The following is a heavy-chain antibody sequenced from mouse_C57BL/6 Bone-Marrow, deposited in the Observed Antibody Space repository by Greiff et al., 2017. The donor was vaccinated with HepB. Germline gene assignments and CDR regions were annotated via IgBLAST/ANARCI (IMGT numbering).Heavy chain of an antibody. CDR2: INPYNGGT. Sequence: EVKLQESGPVLVKPGASVKMSCKASGYTFTDYYMNWVKQSHGKSLEWIGVINPYNGGTSYNQKFKGKATLTVDKSSSTAYMELNSLTSEDSAVYYCARLVFPWFAYWGQGTLVTVSA. CDR1: GYTFTDYY. J-gene: IGHJ3*01. V-gene: IGHV1-19*01. D-gene: IGHD2-2*01. CDR3: ARLVFPWFAY.